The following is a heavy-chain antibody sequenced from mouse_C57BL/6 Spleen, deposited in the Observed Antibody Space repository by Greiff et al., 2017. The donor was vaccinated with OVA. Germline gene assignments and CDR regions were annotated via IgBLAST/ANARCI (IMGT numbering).Heavy chain of an antibody. D-gene: IGHD1-1*01. Sequence: VQLQQPGAELVKPGASVKVSCKASGYTFTSYWMHWVKQRPGQGLEWIGRIHPSDSDTTYNQKFKGKATLTVDKSSSTAYMQLSSLTSEDSAVYDCAIYYYGSSPYYFDYWGQGTTLTVSS. J-gene: IGHJ2*01. CDR2: IHPSDSDT. CDR3: AIYYYGSSPYYFDY. V-gene: IGHV1-74*01. CDR1: GYTFTSYW.